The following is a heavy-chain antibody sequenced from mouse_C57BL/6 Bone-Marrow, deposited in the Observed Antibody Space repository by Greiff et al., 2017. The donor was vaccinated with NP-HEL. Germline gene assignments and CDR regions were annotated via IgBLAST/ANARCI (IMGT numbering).Heavy chain of an antibody. D-gene: IGHD4-1*01. Sequence: EVKLMESGEGLVKPGGSLKLSCAASGFTFSSYAMSWVRQTPEKRLEWVAYISSGGDYIYYADTVKGRFTISRDNARNTLYLQMSSLKSEDTAMYYCTRDAGPHYYAMDYWGQGTSVTVSS. CDR2: ISSGGDYI. CDR1: GFTFSSYA. CDR3: TRDAGPHYYAMDY. J-gene: IGHJ4*01. V-gene: IGHV5-9-1*02.